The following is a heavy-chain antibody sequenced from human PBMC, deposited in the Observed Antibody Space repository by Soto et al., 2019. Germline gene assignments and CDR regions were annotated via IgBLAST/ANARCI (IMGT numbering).Heavy chain of an antibody. CDR3: ATAEVDY. J-gene: IGHJ4*02. V-gene: IGHV3-74*03. Sequence: LRLSRAASGFTFGDYWMHWVRQPPGKGPEWVSRMTGDGRTTQYADSVKGRFTASRDNAKSTLYLQMNSLRAEDTAVYYCATAEVDYWGPGTLVTVSS. CDR2: MTGDGRTT. CDR1: GFTFGDYW.